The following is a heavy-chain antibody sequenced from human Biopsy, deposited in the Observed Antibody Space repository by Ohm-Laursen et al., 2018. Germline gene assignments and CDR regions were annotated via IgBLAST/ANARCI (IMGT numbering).Heavy chain of an antibody. CDR2: IYYDGIT. Sequence: SETLSLTCAVSGYSVTNDYYWGWIRQPPGKGLEWIGNIYYDGITYYNPSLKSRVAMSVDTSKNRFSLRLTSVTAADTAVYYCARVAGGYAYYYGMDVWGQGTTVIVSS. CDR1: GYSVTNDYY. V-gene: IGHV4-38-2*01. CDR3: ARVAGGYAYYYGMDV. J-gene: IGHJ6*02. D-gene: IGHD5-12*01.